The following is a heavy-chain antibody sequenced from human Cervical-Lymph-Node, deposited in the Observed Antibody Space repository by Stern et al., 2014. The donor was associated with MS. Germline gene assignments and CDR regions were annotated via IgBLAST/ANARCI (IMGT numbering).Heavy chain of an antibody. V-gene: IGHV4-61*01. J-gene: IGHJ4*02. CDR2: VYHSGTT. Sequence: QVQLQESGPGLVKPSETLSLTCAVSGASLNRGHDYWTWVRQPPGKGLEWIGYVYHSGTTNQNPSLKTRLTMSVDMSKNQFSLKLSSVTAADTAVYYCARGDYEGVGHSWGQGLLVTVSS. CDR1: GASLNRGHDY. D-gene: IGHD4-17*01. CDR3: ARGDYEGVGHS.